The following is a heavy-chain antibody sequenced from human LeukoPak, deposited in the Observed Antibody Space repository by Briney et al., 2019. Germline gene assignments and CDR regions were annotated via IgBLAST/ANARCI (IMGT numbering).Heavy chain of an antibody. Sequence: PSETLSLTCTVSGGSINSYFWSWIRQPPGKGLQWIGYIYYSGSTIYNPSLKSRVTISVDTSKDQFSLKLSSVTAADTAVYYCARGVQLGAFDIWGQGTMVTVSS. D-gene: IGHD5-18*01. V-gene: IGHV4-59*01. CDR1: GGSINSYF. CDR3: ARGVQLGAFDI. J-gene: IGHJ3*02. CDR2: IYYSGST.